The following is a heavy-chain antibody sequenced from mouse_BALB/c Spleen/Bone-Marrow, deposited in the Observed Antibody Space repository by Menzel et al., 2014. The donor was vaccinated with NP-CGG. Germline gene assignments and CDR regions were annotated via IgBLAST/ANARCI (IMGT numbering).Heavy chain of an antibody. CDR3: TRRPLQANSYFDC. CDR2: ISSGGSST. D-gene: IGHD3-2*02. V-gene: IGHV5-6*01. J-gene: IGHJ2*01. CDR1: GFTFSSYG. Sequence: EVQLVESGGDLVKPGGSLKLSCVASGFTFSSYGMSWVRQTPDKRLEWVATISSGGSSTYYPASVKGRFTISRDNAKSTQYLQMSSLNSEDTAMYYCTRRPLQANSYFDCWGQGTTLTVSS.